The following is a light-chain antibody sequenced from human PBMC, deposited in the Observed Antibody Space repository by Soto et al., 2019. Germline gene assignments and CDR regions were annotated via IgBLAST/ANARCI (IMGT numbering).Light chain of an antibody. CDR3: SSYTTSNTRQIV. V-gene: IGLV2-14*01. J-gene: IGLJ1*01. CDR2: DVS. Sequence: QSALTQPAYVSGSHVQSITISCTGTSSDVVGYNYVSWYQQHPGKAPKFMIYDVSNRPSGVSNRFSGSKSGNTASLTISGLQAEDEADYYCSSYTTSNTRQIVFGTGTKVTVL. CDR1: SSDVVGYNY.